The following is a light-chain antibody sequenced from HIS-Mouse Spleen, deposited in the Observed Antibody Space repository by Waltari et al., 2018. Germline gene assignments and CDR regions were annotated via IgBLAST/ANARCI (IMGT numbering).Light chain of an antibody. V-gene: IGKV1-5*03. Sequence: DIQMTQSPSTLSASVGDRVTITCRASQGISSWLAWYQQKPGKAPKLLIYKASSLESGVPSRFSGSGSGTEFTLTISSLQPDDFATYYCQQYNSYSRTFGQGTKLEIK. J-gene: IGKJ2*01. CDR2: KAS. CDR1: QGISSW. CDR3: QQYNSYSRT.